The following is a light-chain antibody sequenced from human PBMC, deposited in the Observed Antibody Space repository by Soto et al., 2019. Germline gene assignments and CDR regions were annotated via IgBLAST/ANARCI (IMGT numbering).Light chain of an antibody. CDR2: KAS. V-gene: IGKV1-5*03. Sequence: DVQMTQSPSTLSASVGDRVTITCRASERIGSWLAWYQLKPGTVPKLLIYKASTLTKGVTPTFSGSGSGTEFNLTINRLQPDDFAAYYCQYSSSPRTFGQGTKVDIK. J-gene: IGKJ1*01. CDR3: QYSSSPRT. CDR1: ERIGSW.